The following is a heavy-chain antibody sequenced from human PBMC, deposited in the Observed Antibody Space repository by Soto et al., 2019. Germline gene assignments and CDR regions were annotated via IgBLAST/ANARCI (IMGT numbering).Heavy chain of an antibody. CDR3: ARGIVRRQVWQQGIDV. CDR1: GYTFTSYD. CDR2: MNPNSGNT. D-gene: IGHD5-18*01. V-gene: IGHV1-8*01. Sequence: QVQLVQSGAEVKKPGASVKVSCKASGYTFTSYDINWVRQATGQGLEWMGWMNPNSGNTGYAQKFQGRVTMTRNTAISTAYMELRSLRAEDTALYYCARGIVRRQVWQQGIDVWGQGTTVTVSS. J-gene: IGHJ6*02.